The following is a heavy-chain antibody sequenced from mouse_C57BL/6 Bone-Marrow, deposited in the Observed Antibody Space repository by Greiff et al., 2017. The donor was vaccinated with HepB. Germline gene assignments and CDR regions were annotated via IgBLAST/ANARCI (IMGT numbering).Heavy chain of an antibody. Sequence: QVQLQQPGAELVKPGASVKMSCKASGYTFTSYWITWVKQRPGQGLEWIGDIYPGSGSTNYNEKFESKATLTVDTSSSTAYMQLSSLTSEDSAVYYCARFLLWLRRGFAYWGQGTLVTVSA. D-gene: IGHD2-2*01. CDR3: ARFLLWLRRGFAY. J-gene: IGHJ3*01. CDR1: GYTFTSYW. CDR2: IYPGSGST. V-gene: IGHV1-55*01.